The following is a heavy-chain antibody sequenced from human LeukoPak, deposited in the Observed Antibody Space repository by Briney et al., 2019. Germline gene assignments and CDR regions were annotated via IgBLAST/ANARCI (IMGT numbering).Heavy chain of an antibody. D-gene: IGHD3-10*01. J-gene: IGHJ5*02. CDR3: ARVKSFGELFDP. CDR1: GITFSSYW. Sequence: GGSLRLSCAASGITFSSYWMHWVRQAPGEGLVWVSRINSDGSSTSYADSVKGRFTISRDNAKNTLYLQMNSLRAEDTAVYYCARVKSFGELFDPWGQGTLVTVSS. V-gene: IGHV3-74*01. CDR2: INSDGSST.